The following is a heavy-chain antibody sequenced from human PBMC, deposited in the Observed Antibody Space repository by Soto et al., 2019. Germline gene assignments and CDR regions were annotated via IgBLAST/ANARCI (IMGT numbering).Heavy chain of an antibody. D-gene: IGHD3-10*01. CDR2: IYYSGST. CDR1: GGSISSYY. V-gene: IGHV4-59*08. J-gene: IGHJ4*02. Sequence: SETLSLTCTVSGGSISSYYWSWIRQPPGKGLEWIEYIYYSGSTNYNPSLKSRVTISVDTSKNQFSLKVSSVTAADTAVYYCARLEGSGSYYHRHFDYWGQGTLVT. CDR3: ARLEGSGSYYHRHFDY.